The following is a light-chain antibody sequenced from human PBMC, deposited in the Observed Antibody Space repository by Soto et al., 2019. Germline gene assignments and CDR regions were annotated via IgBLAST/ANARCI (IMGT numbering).Light chain of an antibody. V-gene: IGKV1-6*01. CDR1: QGIRND. CDR3: LQDYNYPWT. J-gene: IGKJ1*01. CDR2: AAS. Sequence: AIRMTQSPSSFSASTGDRVTITCRASQGIRNDLGWYQQKPGKAPKLLIYAASSLQSGVPSRFSGSGSGTDFTLTISSLQPEDFATYYCLQDYNYPWTFGQGTKVDSK.